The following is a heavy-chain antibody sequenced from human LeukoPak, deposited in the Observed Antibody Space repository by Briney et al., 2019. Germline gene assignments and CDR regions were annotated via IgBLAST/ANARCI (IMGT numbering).Heavy chain of an antibody. Sequence: GGSLRLSCAASGFSFADATMHWVRQVPGKGLEWVSGINWNSGTMGYADSVKGRFTVSRDNAKNSLYLQMNSLKTEDTAFYYCAKDPYMDVWGKGTTVTVSS. CDR3: AKDPYMDV. CDR1: GFSFADAT. J-gene: IGHJ6*03. CDR2: INWNSGTM. V-gene: IGHV3-9*01.